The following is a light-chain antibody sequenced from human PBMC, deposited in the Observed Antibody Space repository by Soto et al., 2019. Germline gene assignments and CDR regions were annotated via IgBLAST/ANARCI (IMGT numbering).Light chain of an antibody. CDR3: QQRSSWPYT. CDR1: QGVSSY. J-gene: IGKJ2*01. Sequence: EIVLTQSPATLSLSPGETATLSCRAGQGVSSYLAWYQQKPGQAPRLLIYDASNRATGIPARFSGSGSGTDFTLTISSLEAEDFAVYHCQQRSSWPYTFGQGTKLEIK. CDR2: DAS. V-gene: IGKV3-11*01.